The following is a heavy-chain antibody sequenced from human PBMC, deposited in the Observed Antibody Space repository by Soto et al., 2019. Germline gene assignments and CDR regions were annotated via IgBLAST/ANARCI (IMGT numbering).Heavy chain of an antibody. Sequence: ESGGGVVHPGRSLRLSCAASGFPFSRYDMHWVRQAPGTGLAWVAVLWFDGSNEYYADSVQGRFTISRDNSKNTLYLQMDSLRAEDTAVYYCAKVLYASESFDSEEAPYGMDVWGQGTTVTVSS. J-gene: IGHJ6*02. D-gene: IGHD3-10*01. CDR1: GFPFSRYD. V-gene: IGHV3-33*06. CDR3: AKVLYASESFDSEEAPYGMDV. CDR2: LWFDGSNE.